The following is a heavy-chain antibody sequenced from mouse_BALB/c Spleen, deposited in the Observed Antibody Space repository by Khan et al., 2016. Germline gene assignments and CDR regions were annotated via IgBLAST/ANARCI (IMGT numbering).Heavy chain of an antibody. CDR2: INTYTGEP. J-gene: IGHJ3*01. V-gene: IGHV9-3-1*01. CDR3: SRVYDYAPFAY. CDR1: GYTFTNYG. Sequence: QIQLVQSGPELKKPGETVKISCKASGYTFTNYGMNWVKQAPGKGLKWMGWINTYTGEPTYADDFKGRFAFSLETSASTAYLQINNLKNEDTGTYFCSRVYDYAPFAYWGQGTLVTVSA. D-gene: IGHD2-4*01.